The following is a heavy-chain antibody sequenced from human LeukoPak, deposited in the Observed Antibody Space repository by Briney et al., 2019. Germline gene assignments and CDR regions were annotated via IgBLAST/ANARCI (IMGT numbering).Heavy chain of an antibody. CDR2: INSDGSST. Sequence: GGSLRLSCAASGFTFSNYWMHWVRHAPGEGVVWVSRINSDGSSTTYADSVKGRFTISRDNAKNTLYLQMNSLRAEDTAVYYCARTISSSSTSCFLYWGQGTLVTVSS. V-gene: IGHV3-74*01. D-gene: IGHD2-2*01. CDR1: GFTFSNYW. J-gene: IGHJ4*02. CDR3: ARTISSSSTSCFLY.